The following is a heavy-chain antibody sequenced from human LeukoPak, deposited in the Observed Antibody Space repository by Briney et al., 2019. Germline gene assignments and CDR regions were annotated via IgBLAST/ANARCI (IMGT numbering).Heavy chain of an antibody. Sequence: GRFTISRDNAKKSVYLQMNSLRAEDTAVYYCARDPPVDYGGNSAGYWGQGTLVTVSS. J-gene: IGHJ4*02. CDR3: ARDPPVDYGGNSAGY. V-gene: IGHV3-11*06. D-gene: IGHD4-23*01.